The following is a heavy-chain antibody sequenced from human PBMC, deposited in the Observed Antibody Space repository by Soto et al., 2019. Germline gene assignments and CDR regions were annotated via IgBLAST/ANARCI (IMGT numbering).Heavy chain of an antibody. J-gene: IGHJ4*02. V-gene: IGHV4-39*07. Sequence: SETLSLTCTVSGGSLSNSDYYWGWVRQPPGKGLEWIANIYHTGSTHYNPSLQSRVTISVVTSKNQFSLKLNSVTAADTAVYYCARTRTSGWYSPVDSWGQGTPVTVSS. CDR3: ARTRTSGWYSPVDS. CDR1: GGSLSNSDYY. CDR2: IYHTGST. D-gene: IGHD6-19*01.